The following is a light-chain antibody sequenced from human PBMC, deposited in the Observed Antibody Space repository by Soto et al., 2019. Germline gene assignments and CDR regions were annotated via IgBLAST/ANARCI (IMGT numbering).Light chain of an antibody. V-gene: IGKV3-15*01. J-gene: IGKJ1*01. Sequence: EIVMTQSPATLSVSPGERATLSCRASQSVSTNLAWYQQKPGQAPRLLIFGASTRATDVPARFSGSGSGTEFPLTISTLQSEDFALYYCLQHHSWPRTFGQGTRLEV. CDR3: LQHHSWPRT. CDR2: GAS. CDR1: QSVSTN.